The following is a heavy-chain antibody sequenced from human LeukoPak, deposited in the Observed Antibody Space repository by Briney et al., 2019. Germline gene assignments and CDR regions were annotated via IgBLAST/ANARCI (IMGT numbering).Heavy chain of an antibody. J-gene: IGHJ4*02. CDR3: ATAGGFYSDY. CDR1: GFTFSSYA. D-gene: IGHD1-1*01. Sequence: PGGSLRLPCAASGFTFSSYAMSWFRQAPGKGLEWVSGISGSGGSTSYADSVRGRFTISRDNSKNTLYVQMNSLRAEDTAVYYCATAGGFYSDYWGQGTLVTVSS. V-gene: IGHV3-23*01. CDR2: ISGSGGST.